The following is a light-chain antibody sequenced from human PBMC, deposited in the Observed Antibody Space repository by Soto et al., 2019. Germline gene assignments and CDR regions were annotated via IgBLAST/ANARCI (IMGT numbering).Light chain of an antibody. CDR2: AAS. CDR3: HQANSLPLT. J-gene: IGKJ4*01. Sequence: DIQMTQSPSSVSASVVDRVTITCRANHGISSWLAGYQQKAGKAPKLLIYAASCLQTGVPARFSGSGSGTDFTLTISSLQPEDFATYYCHQANSLPLTFGGGTKVEIK. V-gene: IGKV1D-12*01. CDR1: HGISSW.